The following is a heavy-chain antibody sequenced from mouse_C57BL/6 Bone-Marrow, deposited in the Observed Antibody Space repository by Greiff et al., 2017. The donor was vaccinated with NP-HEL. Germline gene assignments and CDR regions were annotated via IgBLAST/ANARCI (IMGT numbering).Heavy chain of an antibody. CDR1: GFTFSSYA. CDR3: ARDNYSNYGAMDY. V-gene: IGHV5-4*01. J-gene: IGHJ4*01. Sequence: EVKLVESGGGLVKPGGSLKLSCAASGFTFSSYAMSWVRQTPEKRLEWVATISDGGSYTYYPDNVKGRFTISRANAKNNLYLQMSHLKSEDTAMYYCARDNYSNYGAMDYWGQGTSVTVSS. CDR2: ISDGGSYT. D-gene: IGHD2-5*01.